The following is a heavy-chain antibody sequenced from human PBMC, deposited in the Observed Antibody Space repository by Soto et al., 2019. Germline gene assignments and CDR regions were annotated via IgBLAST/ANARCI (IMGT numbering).Heavy chain of an antibody. CDR3: ARVTVVTPWEGYYYYGMDV. J-gene: IGHJ6*02. D-gene: IGHD1-26*01. Sequence: SETLSLTSAVSGGSISSSNWWSWVRQPPGKGLEWIGEIYHSGSTNYNPSLKSRVTISVDKSKNQFSLKLSSVTAADTAVYYCARVTVVTPWEGYYYYGMDVWGQGTTVTVSS. CDR1: GGSISSSNW. V-gene: IGHV4-4*02. CDR2: IYHSGST.